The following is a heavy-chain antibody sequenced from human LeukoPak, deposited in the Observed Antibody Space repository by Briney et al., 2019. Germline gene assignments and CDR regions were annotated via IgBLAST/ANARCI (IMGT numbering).Heavy chain of an antibody. V-gene: IGHV3-23*01. CDR2: IRGSGGST. Sequence: GGSLRLSCAASGFTFSSYAMSWVRQAPGKGLEWVSAIRGSGGSTYYADSVKGRFTISKDNSKNTLYLQMNSLRAEDTAVYYCAKGAAYGDYFESSDYWGQGTLVTVSS. CDR3: AKGAAYGDYFESSDY. J-gene: IGHJ4*02. D-gene: IGHD4-17*01. CDR1: GFTFSSYA.